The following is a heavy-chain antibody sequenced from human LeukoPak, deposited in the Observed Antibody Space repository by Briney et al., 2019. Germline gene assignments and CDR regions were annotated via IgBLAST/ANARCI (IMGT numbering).Heavy chain of an antibody. D-gene: IGHD3-22*01. J-gene: IGHJ5*02. CDR1: GYTFTGYY. CDR3: ARVKTIYDSSGYYPT. V-gene: IGHV1-2*06. CDR2: INPNSGGT. Sequence: ASVKVSCEASGYTFTGYYMHWVRQAPGQGLEWMGRINPNSGGTNYAQKFQGRVTMTRDTSISTAYMELSRLRSDDTAVYYCARVKTIYDSSGYYPTWGQGTLVTVSS.